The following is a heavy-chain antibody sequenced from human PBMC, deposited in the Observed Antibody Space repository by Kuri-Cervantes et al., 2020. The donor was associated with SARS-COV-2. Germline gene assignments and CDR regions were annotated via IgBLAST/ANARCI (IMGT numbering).Heavy chain of an antibody. CDR1: GYTFTGYY. V-gene: IGHV1-2*02. CDR2: INPNSGGT. Sequence: GESLKISCAASGYTFTGYYMHWVRQAPGQGLEWMGWINPNSGGTNYAQKFQGRVTMTRDTSINTAYMELSRLRSDDTAVYYCARVGFGDYEIDYWGQGTLVTVSS. D-gene: IGHD4-17*01. J-gene: IGHJ4*02. CDR3: ARVGFGDYEIDY.